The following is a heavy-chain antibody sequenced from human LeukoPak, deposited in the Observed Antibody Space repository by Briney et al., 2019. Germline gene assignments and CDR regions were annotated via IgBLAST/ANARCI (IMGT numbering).Heavy chain of an antibody. Sequence: GRSLRLSCVASGITFSNYGMHWVRQAPGKGLGWVASLNLDGSDKYYVDSVKGRFTISRDNAKNSLYLQMDSLRVEDTAVYYCGKGKRSPDYGGKETLVTVSS. J-gene: IGHJ4*02. V-gene: IGHV3-7*03. CDR2: LNLDGSDK. CDR3: GKGKRSPDY. CDR1: GITFSNYG.